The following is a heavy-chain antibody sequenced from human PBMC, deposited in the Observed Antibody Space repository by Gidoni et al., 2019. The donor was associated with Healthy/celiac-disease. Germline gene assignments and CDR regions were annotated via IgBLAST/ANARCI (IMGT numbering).Heavy chain of an antibody. CDR2: IYYSGST. Sequence: QVQLQESGPGLVKPSETLSLTCTVSGGSISSYYWSWIRQPPGKGLEWIGYIYYSGSTNYNPSLKSRVTISVDTSKNQFSLKLSSVTAADTAVYYCAREGGDRNFDYWGQGTLVTVSS. CDR1: GGSISSYY. V-gene: IGHV4-59*01. D-gene: IGHD3-16*01. CDR3: AREGGDRNFDY. J-gene: IGHJ4*02.